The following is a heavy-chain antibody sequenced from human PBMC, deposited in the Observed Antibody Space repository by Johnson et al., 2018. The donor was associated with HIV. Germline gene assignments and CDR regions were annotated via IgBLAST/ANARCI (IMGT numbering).Heavy chain of an antibody. Sequence: VQLVESGGGLVQPGRSLRLSCTASGFTFGDYAMSWVRQAPGKGLEWVGFIRSKAYGGTTEYAASVKGRFTISRDDSKSIAYLQINSLKTEDTAVYYCSRDKESQWLATDAFDIWGQGTMVTVSS. CDR2: IRSKAYGGTT. V-gene: IGHV3-49*04. D-gene: IGHD6-19*01. CDR3: SRDKESQWLATDAFDI. CDR1: GFTFGDYA. J-gene: IGHJ3*02.